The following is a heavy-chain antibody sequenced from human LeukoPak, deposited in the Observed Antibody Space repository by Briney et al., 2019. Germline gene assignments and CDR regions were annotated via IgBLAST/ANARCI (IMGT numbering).Heavy chain of an antibody. D-gene: IGHD2-21*02. J-gene: IGHJ4*02. CDR2: IRYDGSNK. V-gene: IGHV3-30*02. CDR3: AKVPRDSDCY. Sequence: TGGSLRLSCAASGFTFSSYGMHWVRQAPGKGLEWVAFIRYDGSNKYYADSVKGRFTISRDNSKNTLYLQMNSLRAEDTAVYYCAKVPRDSDCYWGQGTLVTVSS. CDR1: GFTFSSYG.